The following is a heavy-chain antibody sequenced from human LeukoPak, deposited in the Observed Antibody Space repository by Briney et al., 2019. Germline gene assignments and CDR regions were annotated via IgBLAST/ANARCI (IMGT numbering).Heavy chain of an antibody. Sequence: ETLSLTCAVYGGSFSGYYWSWIRQPPGKGLEWIGEINHSGSTNYNPSLKSRVTISVDTSKNQFSLKLSSVTAADTAVYYCARDGSTSSLLTFFEYWGQGTLVTVSS. CDR3: ARDGSTSSLLTFFEY. D-gene: IGHD2-2*01. CDR2: INHSGST. J-gene: IGHJ4*02. V-gene: IGHV4-34*01. CDR1: GGSFSGYY.